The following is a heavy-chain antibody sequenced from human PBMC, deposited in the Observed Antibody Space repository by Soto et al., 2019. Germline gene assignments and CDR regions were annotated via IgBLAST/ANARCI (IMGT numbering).Heavy chain of an antibody. D-gene: IGHD3-9*01. CDR2: ISYDGDTK. J-gene: IGHJ4*02. V-gene: IGHV3-30-3*01. Sequence: PGGSLRLSCAASGFTFSRYAIHWVRQAPGKGLEWVAVISYDGDTKYYADSVKGRFTISRDNSKTTLSLQMNSLRPEDTAVYYCARSHFDWLLHSPLDYWGQGTLVTVSS. CDR1: GFTFSRYA. CDR3: ARSHFDWLLHSPLDY.